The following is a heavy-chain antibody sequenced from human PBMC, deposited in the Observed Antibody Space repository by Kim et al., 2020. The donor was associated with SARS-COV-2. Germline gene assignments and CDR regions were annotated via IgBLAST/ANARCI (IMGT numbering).Heavy chain of an antibody. CDR1: GGSFSGYY. Sequence: SETLSLTCAVYGGSFSGYYWSWIRQPPGKGLEWIGEINHSGSTNYNPSLKSRVTISVDTSKNQFSLKLSSVTAADTAVYYCARRVPAARSSKIPGGKTFDYWGQGTLVTVSS. V-gene: IGHV4-34*01. CDR2: INHSGST. CDR3: ARRVPAARSSKIPGGKTFDY. J-gene: IGHJ4*02. D-gene: IGHD2-2*01.